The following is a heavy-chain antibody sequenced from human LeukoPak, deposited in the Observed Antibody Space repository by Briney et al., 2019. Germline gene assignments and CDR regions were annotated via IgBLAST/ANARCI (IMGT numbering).Heavy chain of an antibody. D-gene: IGHD6-13*01. V-gene: IGHV1-8*01. J-gene: IGHJ6*02. Sequence: ASVKVSCKASGYTFTSYDINWVRQATGQGLEWMGWMNPNSGNTGYAQKFQGRVTMTRNTSISTAHMELSSLRSEDTAVYYCARSGRDSSSFSDPISGHYYYYYGMDVWGQGTTVTVSS. CDR1: GYTFTSYD. CDR2: MNPNSGNT. CDR3: ARSGRDSSSFSDPISGHYYYYYGMDV.